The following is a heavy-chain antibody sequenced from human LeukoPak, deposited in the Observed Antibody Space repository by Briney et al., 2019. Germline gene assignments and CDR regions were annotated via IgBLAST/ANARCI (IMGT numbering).Heavy chain of an antibody. CDR1: GGSISSSSYY. CDR3: AGRGDGGESDSSSWYVDY. J-gene: IGHJ4*02. D-gene: IGHD6-13*01. V-gene: IGHV4-39*01. CDR2: IYYSGST. Sequence: PSETLSLTCTVSGGSISSSSYYWGWIRQPPGKGLEWIGSIYYSGSTYYNPSLKSRVTISVDTSKNQFSLKLSSVTAADTAVYYCAGRGDGGESDSSSWYVDYWGQGTLVTVSS.